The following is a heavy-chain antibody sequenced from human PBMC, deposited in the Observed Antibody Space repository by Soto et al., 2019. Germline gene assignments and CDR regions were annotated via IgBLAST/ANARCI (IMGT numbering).Heavy chain of an antibody. V-gene: IGHV1-3*01. J-gene: IGHJ2*01. CDR3: ARVPGYSIADL. CDR2: INAGNGNT. D-gene: IGHD3-22*01. Sequence: QVQLVQSGAEVKKPGASVKVSCKASGYTFTRYAMHWVRQAPGQRLEWMGWINAGNGNTKYSQKFQGRVTITRDTSSSTAYMELSSLRSEDTAVYYCARVPGYSIADLWGRGTLVTVSS. CDR1: GYTFTRYA.